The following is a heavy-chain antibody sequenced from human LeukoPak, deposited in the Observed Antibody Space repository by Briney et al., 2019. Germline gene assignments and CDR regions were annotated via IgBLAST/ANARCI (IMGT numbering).Heavy chain of an antibody. Sequence: TGGSLRLSCAASGFTFSSYSMNWVRQAPGKGLEWVSYISSSSSTIYYADSVKGRFTISRDNAKNSLYLQMNSLRAEDTAVYYCASGDYGHYYYGMDVWGQGTTVTVSS. D-gene: IGHD4-17*01. CDR2: ISSSSSTI. J-gene: IGHJ6*02. V-gene: IGHV3-48*01. CDR3: ASGDYGHYYYGMDV. CDR1: GFTFSSYS.